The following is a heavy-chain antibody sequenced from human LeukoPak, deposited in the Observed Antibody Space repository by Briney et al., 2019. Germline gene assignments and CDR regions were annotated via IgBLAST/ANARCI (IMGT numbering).Heavy chain of an antibody. V-gene: IGHV3-30*02. D-gene: IGHD3-9*01. CDR3: ARMRYFDWLLYREDYYFDY. CDR1: GFTFSSYG. J-gene: IGHJ4*02. CDR2: IRFDGRDK. Sequence: PGGSLRLSCAASGFTFSSYGMNWVRQAPGKGLEWVAFIRFDGRDKYSADSVKGRFTISRDNAKNSLYLQMNSLRAEDTAVYYCARMRYFDWLLYREDYYFDYWGQGTLVTVSS.